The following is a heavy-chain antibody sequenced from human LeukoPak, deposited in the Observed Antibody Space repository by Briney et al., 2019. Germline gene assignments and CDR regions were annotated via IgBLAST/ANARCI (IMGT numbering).Heavy chain of an antibody. D-gene: IGHD3-16*02. Sequence: SETLSLTCTVSGYSISSDYYWGWIRQPPGRGLEWIGTIYHSGSTYYDPSLKSRVTISVDTSKNQFSLKLSSVTAADTAVYYCARYDVWGTYRAFDYWGQGTLVTVSS. CDR1: GYSISSDYY. J-gene: IGHJ4*02. CDR3: ARYDVWGTYRAFDY. CDR2: IYHSGST. V-gene: IGHV4-38-2*02.